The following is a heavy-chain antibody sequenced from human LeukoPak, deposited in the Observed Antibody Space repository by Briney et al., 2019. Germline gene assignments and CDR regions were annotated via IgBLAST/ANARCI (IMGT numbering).Heavy chain of an antibody. CDR1: GGTFSSYG. Sequence: ASVKVSCKASGGTFSSYGFSWVRQAPGQGLEWMGRIIPILGTSNYAQKFQGRVTITTDESTSTAYMELSSLRSEDTAVYYCARIAGSVAFDIWGQGTMVTVSS. CDR3: ARIAGSVAFDI. CDR2: IIPILGTS. D-gene: IGHD6-6*01. V-gene: IGHV1-69*11. J-gene: IGHJ3*02.